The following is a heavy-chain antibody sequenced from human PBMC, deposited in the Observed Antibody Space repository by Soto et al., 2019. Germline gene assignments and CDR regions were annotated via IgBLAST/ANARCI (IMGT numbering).Heavy chain of an antibody. V-gene: IGHV4-59*08. CDR1: SDSIRSYY. J-gene: IGHJ4*02. CDR2: TDYSGNT. Sequence: QVQLQESGPGLVRPSETLSLTCTVSSDSIRSYYWIWIRQSPGKGLEWIGYTDYSGNTNYNPSLKSRVTISGDTSKNQFSLRLSSVTAADTAVYYCARAVGDPLYYLDYWGQGTPVTVSS. CDR3: ARAVGDPLYYLDY. D-gene: IGHD6-19*01.